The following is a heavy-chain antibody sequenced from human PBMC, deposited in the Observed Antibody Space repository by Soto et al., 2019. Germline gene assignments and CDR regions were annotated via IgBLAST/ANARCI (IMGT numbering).Heavy chain of an antibody. CDR3: ASRAYDFWSGYYHNWFDP. D-gene: IGHD3-3*01. CDR1: GGSISSSSYY. Sequence: QLQLQESGPGLVKPSETLSLTCTVSGGSISSSSYYWGWIRQPPGQGLEWFGSIYYSGSTYYNPSLMSRVTISVDTAKNPCSLKLSSVTAADTAVCYWASRAYDFWSGYYHNWFDPWGQGTLVTVSS. J-gene: IGHJ5*02. V-gene: IGHV4-39*01. CDR2: IYYSGST.